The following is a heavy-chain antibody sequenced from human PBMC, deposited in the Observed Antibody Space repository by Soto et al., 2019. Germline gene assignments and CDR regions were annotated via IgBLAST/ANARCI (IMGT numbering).Heavy chain of an antibody. V-gene: IGHV4-34*02. D-gene: IGHD5-12*01. Sequence: QVHLQQWGAGLLKPSETLSLTCAVYGESFIGYYWTWIRQPPGKGLEWIGEINHRGSTNYNPSLKSRVTISIDTAKNQFSLKLTSVNAADTSVYYCARTDIVTKNWFDPWGQGTLVTVSS. J-gene: IGHJ5*02. CDR2: INHRGST. CDR3: ARTDIVTKNWFDP. CDR1: GESFIGYY.